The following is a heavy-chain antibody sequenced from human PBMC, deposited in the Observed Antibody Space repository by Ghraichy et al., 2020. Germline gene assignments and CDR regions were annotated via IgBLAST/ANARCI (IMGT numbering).Heavy chain of an antibody. Sequence: ASVKVSCKASGYTFTSYGISWVRQAPGQGLEWMGWISAYNGNTNYAQKLQGRVTMTTDTSTSTAYMELRSLRSDDTAVYYCARGAYEAYDILTGYSYYFDYWGQGTLVTVSS. D-gene: IGHD3-9*01. J-gene: IGHJ4*02. CDR3: ARGAYEAYDILTGYSYYFDY. CDR1: GYTFTSYG. CDR2: ISAYNGNT. V-gene: IGHV1-18*01.